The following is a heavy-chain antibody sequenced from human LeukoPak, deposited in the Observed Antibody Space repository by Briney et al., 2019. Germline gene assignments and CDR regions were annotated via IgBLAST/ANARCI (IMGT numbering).Heavy chain of an antibody. V-gene: IGHV1-2*02. CDR2: INPNTGVT. CDR3: ARIRGGNNYHFDY. J-gene: IGHJ4*02. CDR1: GYTFTDYY. Sequence: ASVKVSRKASGYTFTDYYMHWVRQAPGQGLEWMGWINPNTGVTNYAQRFQGRVTMTRDTSISTGYMDLSRLRSDDTAVYYCARIRGGNNYHFDYWGQGTLVTVSS. D-gene: IGHD1-26*01.